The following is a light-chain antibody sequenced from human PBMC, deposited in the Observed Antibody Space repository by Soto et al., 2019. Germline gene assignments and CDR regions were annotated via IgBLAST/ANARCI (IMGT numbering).Light chain of an antibody. V-gene: IGKV1-27*01. Sequence: DIQMTQSPSSLSASVGDRVTITCRASQDITTYLAWYQQEPGKVPKLLIYGASALRSGVPSRFSGRGSGTDFTLTISSLQPEDVSTYYCQQYNSARPTFGPRTKLDVK. CDR3: QQYNSARPT. J-gene: IGKJ3*01. CDR2: GAS. CDR1: QDITTY.